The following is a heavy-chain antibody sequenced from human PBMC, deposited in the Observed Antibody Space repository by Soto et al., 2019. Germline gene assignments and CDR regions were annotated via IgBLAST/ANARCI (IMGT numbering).Heavy chain of an antibody. D-gene: IGHD3-22*01. J-gene: IGHJ4*02. CDR2: MYNSGTT. Sequence: QVQLQESGPGLVKTSQTLSLTCTVSVDSISTSPGGHYWNWIRQLPGKGLEWMGYMYNSGTTFYNPSPKTRLTISLDTSKNQFSLNLNSMTAADTAVYYCARGTYESSGTSFDFWVQGTLVTVSS. CDR3: ARGTYESSGTSFDF. V-gene: IGHV4-31*03. CDR1: VDSISTSPGGHY.